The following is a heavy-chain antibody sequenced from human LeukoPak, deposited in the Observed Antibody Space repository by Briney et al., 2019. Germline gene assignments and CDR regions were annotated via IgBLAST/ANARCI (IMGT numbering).Heavy chain of an antibody. CDR1: GFTFSTYG. CDR2: ISYDGSKE. V-gene: IGHV3-30*03. Sequence: GGSLRLSCAASGFTFSTYGMHWVRQAPGKGLEWVALISYDGSKEFYAESVKGRFTISRDNSKNTLYLHMNRLRAEDTAVYYCETDIKVTGDYWGQGTLVTVSS. CDR3: ETDIKVTGDY. D-gene: IGHD2-21*02. J-gene: IGHJ4*02.